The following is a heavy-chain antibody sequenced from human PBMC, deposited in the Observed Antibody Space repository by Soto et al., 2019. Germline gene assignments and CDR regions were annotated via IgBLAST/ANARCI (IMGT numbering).Heavy chain of an antibody. CDR2: INHSGST. CDR1: GGSFSGYY. V-gene: IGHV4-34*01. D-gene: IGHD2-15*01. J-gene: IGHJ5*02. Sequence: QVQLQQWGAGLLKPSETLSLTCAVYGGSFSGYYWSWIRQPPGKGLEWSGEINHSGSTNYNPSLKSRVTISVDTSKNQFSLKLSSVTAADTAVYYCARGIGSGGSLNWFDPWGQGTLVTVSS. CDR3: ARGIGSGGSLNWFDP.